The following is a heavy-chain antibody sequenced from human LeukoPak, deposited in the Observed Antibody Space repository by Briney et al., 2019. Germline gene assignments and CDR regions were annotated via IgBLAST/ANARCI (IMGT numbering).Heavy chain of an antibody. Sequence: PGGSLRLSCAASGFTFSIYWMSWVRQAPGKGLEWVANIKQDANEKYYVDSVKGRFTISRDNARNSLYLQMNGLRAEDTAVYYCARVVSGGSCYWNYWGQGTLVTVSS. CDR3: ARVVSGGSCYWNY. CDR2: IKQDANEK. V-gene: IGHV3-7*01. CDR1: GFTFSIYW. D-gene: IGHD2-15*01. J-gene: IGHJ4*02.